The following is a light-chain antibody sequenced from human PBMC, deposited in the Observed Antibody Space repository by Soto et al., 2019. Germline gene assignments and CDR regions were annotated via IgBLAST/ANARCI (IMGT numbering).Light chain of an antibody. CDR1: QSISTW. Sequence: DIQMNQSPSALSASIGDRVTITCRASQSISTWLAWYQQEPGKAPKLLIHKASTLKSGVPSRFSGSGSGTEFTLTISSLQPDDFATYYCQHYNCYSEAFGQGTKVDI. CDR2: KAS. CDR3: QHYNCYSEA. V-gene: IGKV1-5*03. J-gene: IGKJ1*01.